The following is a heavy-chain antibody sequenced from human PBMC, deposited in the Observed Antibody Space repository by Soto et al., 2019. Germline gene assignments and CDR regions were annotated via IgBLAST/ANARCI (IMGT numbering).Heavy chain of an antibody. CDR2: IYYSGST. J-gene: IGHJ4*02. Sequence: PSETLSLTCTVSGGSISSGGYYWSWIRQHPGKGLEWIGYIYYSGSTYYNPSLKSRVTISVDTSKNQFSLKLSSVTAADTAVYYCARERVGATRWDYFDYWGQGTLVTVSS. CDR3: ARERVGATRWDYFDY. D-gene: IGHD1-26*01. CDR1: GGSISSGGYY. V-gene: IGHV4-31*03.